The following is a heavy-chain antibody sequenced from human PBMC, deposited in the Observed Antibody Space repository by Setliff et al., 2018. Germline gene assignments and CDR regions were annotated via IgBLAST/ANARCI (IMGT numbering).Heavy chain of an antibody. Sequence: PSETLSLTCNVSGGSISSDYWAWIRQPPGKALEWIGYFYHSASSNYNPSLKGRVTMSADTPKKQLYLSLTSVSVADTAMYYCARSHYYASGNSHYYYMDVWGKGTAVTVSS. CDR2: FYHSASS. CDR1: GGSISSDY. V-gene: IGHV4-59*08. CDR3: ARSHYYASGNSHYYYMDV. J-gene: IGHJ6*03. D-gene: IGHD3-10*01.